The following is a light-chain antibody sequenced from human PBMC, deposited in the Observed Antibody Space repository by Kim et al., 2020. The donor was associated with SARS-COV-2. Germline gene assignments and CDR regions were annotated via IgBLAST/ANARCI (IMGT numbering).Light chain of an antibody. CDR3: QQYHNMQT. CDR1: QSISSN. J-gene: IGKJ2*01. V-gene: IGKV3-15*01. CDR2: GAS. Sequence: LSVSPGERATLSCRASQSISSNLAWYQQKPGQAPRLLIYGASTRATDIPVRFSGSGSGTEFTLTIRSLQSEDFVVYYCQQYHNMQTFGQGTKLEI.